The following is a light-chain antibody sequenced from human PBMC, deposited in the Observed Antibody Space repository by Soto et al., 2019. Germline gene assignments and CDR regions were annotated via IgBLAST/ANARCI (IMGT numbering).Light chain of an antibody. CDR3: QQYGSSSWT. CDR1: QSVSSTY. Sequence: EIVVTQSPGTLSLSPGERATLSCRASQSVSSTYLAGYQQKPGQAPRLLIYGASSRATGIPDRFSGSGSGTDFTLTISRLEPEDFAVYYCQQYGSSSWTFGQGTKVDIK. V-gene: IGKV3-20*01. J-gene: IGKJ1*01. CDR2: GAS.